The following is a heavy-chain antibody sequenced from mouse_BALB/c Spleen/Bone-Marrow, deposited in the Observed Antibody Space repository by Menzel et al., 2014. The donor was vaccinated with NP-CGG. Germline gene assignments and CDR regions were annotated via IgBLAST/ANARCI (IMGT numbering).Heavy chain of an antibody. D-gene: IGHD1-1*01. Sequence: EVQLQQSGPDLVKPSQSLSLTCTVTGYSITSGYCWHWIRPFPGNKPEWMGYIHYSGNTDYNPSLKSRISITRDTSKNQFFLQLNSVTTEDTATYYCARETPVVADFDYWGQGTTLTVSS. CDR3: ARETPVVADFDY. J-gene: IGHJ2*01. CDR1: GYSITSGYC. V-gene: IGHV3-1*02. CDR2: IHYSGNT.